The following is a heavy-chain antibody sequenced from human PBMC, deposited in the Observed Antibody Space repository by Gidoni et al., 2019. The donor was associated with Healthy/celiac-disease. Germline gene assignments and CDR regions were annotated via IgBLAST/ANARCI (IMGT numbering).Heavy chain of an antibody. J-gene: IGHJ5*02. CDR2: IYHSGST. CDR1: GYSISSGYY. CDR3: ARHCDKDWFDP. Sequence: HVQLQESGPGLVKPSETLSLTCAVSGYSISSGYYWGWIRQPPGKGLEWIGSIYHSGSTYYNPSLKSRVTISVDTSKNQFSLKLSSVTAADTAVYYCARHCDKDWFDPWGQGTLVTVSS. D-gene: IGHD2-21*01. V-gene: IGHV4-38-2*01.